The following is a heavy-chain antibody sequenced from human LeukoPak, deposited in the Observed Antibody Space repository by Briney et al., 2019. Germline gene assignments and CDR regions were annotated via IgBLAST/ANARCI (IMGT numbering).Heavy chain of an antibody. CDR1: GFTVSSNY. V-gene: IGHV3-66*01. CDR3: AREQALGAFDI. D-gene: IGHD7-27*01. Sequence: GGSLRLSCAASGFTVSSNYMSWVRQAPGKGLEWVSVIYSGGSTYYADSVKGRFTISRDNSKNTLYLQMNSLRAEDTAVYYCAREQALGAFDIWGQGTMVTVSS. J-gene: IGHJ3*02. CDR2: IYSGGST.